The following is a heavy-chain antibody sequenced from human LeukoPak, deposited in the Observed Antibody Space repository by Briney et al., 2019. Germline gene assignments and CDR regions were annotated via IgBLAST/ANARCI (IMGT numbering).Heavy chain of an antibody. V-gene: IGHV3-23*01. CDR3: AKGQYSYGYYWFDP. CDR1: GFTFSSYA. CDR2: ISSSGGST. J-gene: IGHJ5*02. D-gene: IGHD5-18*01. Sequence: GGSLRLSCAASGFTFSSYAMSWVRQAPGKGLEWVSAISSSGGSTYYTDSVKGRFTISRDNFKNTLYLQMNSLRAEDTAVYYCAKGQYSYGYYWFDPWGQGTLVTVSS.